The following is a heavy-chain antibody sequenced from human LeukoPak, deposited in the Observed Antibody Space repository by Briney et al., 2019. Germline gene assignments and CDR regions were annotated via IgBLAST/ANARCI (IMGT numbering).Heavy chain of an antibody. CDR3: ARVRGSSGWYFFGAFDI. V-gene: IGHV4-59*01. Sequence: SETLSLTCTVSGGSISSYYWSWIRQPPGKGLEWIGYIYYSGSTNYNPSLKSRVTTSVDTSKNQFSLKLSSVTAADTAVYYCARVRGSSGWYFFGAFDIWGQGTMVAVSS. D-gene: IGHD6-19*01. CDR1: GGSISSYY. J-gene: IGHJ3*02. CDR2: IYYSGST.